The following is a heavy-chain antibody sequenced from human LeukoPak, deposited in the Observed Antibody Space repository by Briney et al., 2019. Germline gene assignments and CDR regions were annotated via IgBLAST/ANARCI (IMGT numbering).Heavy chain of an antibody. Sequence: ASVKVSCKASGYTFTGYYMHWVRQAPGQGLAWMGWINPNSGGTNYAQKFQGRVTMTRDTSISTAYMELSRLRSDDTAVYYCAREDIVVVVAATLGAFDIWGQGTMVTVSS. CDR2: INPNSGGT. D-gene: IGHD2-15*01. CDR3: AREDIVVVVAATLGAFDI. CDR1: GYTFTGYY. V-gene: IGHV1-2*02. J-gene: IGHJ3*02.